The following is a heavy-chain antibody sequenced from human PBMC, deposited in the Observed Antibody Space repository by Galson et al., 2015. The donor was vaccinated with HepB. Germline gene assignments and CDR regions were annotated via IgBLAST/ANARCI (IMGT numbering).Heavy chain of an antibody. CDR2: ISHGSGYK. Sequence: SLRLSCAASGFIYSDAYMSWVRLAPGKGLEWISYISHGSGYKKYADSVKGRFTICRDNARNTLFLQMNSLRAEDMAIYYCARVMVIAKFLLRSFDSWGQGALVTVSS. CDR1: GFIYSDAY. J-gene: IGHJ4*02. V-gene: IGHV3-11*05. CDR3: ARVMVIAKFLLRSFDS. D-gene: IGHD3-22*01.